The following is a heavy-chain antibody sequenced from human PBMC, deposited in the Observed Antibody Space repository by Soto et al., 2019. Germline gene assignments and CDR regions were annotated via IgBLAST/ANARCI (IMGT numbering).Heavy chain of an antibody. Sequence: GGSLRLSCAASGFTFSSYRMHWVRQAPGKGLVWVSRINSDGSSTNYADSVKGRFTIFRDNAKNTLYLQVNSLRAEDTAVYYCTRDHYNDYDRAFDYWGQGTLVTVSS. CDR1: GFTFSSYR. CDR3: TRDHYNDYDRAFDY. V-gene: IGHV3-74*01. D-gene: IGHD5-12*01. J-gene: IGHJ4*02. CDR2: INSDGSST.